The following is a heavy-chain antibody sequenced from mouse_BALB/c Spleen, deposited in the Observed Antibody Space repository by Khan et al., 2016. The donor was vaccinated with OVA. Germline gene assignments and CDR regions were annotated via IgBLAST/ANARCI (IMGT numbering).Heavy chain of an antibody. Sequence: QVQLQQSEAELVKPGASVKLSCKTSGYTFTNYWIQWIKQRPGQGLEWIGEIFPGTGTTYYIENFKGKATLTIDTSSTTAYMQLSSLTSEDSAVYFCARAYFGNYEFAYWGQGTLVTVSA. CDR1: GYTFTNYW. V-gene: IGHV1S132*01. D-gene: IGHD2-10*01. CDR3: ARAYFGNYEFAY. J-gene: IGHJ3*01. CDR2: IFPGTGTT.